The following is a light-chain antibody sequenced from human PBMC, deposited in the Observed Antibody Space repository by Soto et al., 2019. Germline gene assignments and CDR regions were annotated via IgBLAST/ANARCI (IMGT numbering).Light chain of an antibody. CDR2: ASS. J-gene: IGKJ5*01. CDR3: QQLNTFPVT. Sequence: DIQLTQSPYFLSASVGDRVTITCRASQGISSYLAWYQQTPGKAPKLLIYASSTLQSGVPSRFSGSGYGTEFTLTISSLQPEDFATYYCQQLNTFPVTFGQGTRLDI. V-gene: IGKV1-9*01. CDR1: QGISSY.